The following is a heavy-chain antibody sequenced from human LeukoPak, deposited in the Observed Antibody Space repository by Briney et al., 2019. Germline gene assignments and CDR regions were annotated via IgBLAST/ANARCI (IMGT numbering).Heavy chain of an antibody. CDR2: ISWNSGSI. CDR3: AREIGGTIN. V-gene: IGHV3-9*01. CDR1: GFTFDDYA. Sequence: GGSLRLSCAASGFTFDDYAMHWVRQAPGKGLEWVSGISWNSGSIGYADSVKGRFTISRDNAKNSLYLQMNSLRAEDTAVYYCAREIGGTINWGQGTLVTVSS. D-gene: IGHD3-16*01. J-gene: IGHJ4*02.